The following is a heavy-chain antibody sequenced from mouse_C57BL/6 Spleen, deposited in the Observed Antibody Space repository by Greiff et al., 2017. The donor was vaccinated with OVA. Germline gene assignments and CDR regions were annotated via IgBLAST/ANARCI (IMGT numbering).Heavy chain of an antibody. CDR2: ISYDGSN. CDR3: ARFNYVGYFDV. Sequence: EVQLMESGPGLVKPSQSLSLTCSVTGYSITSGFYWNWIRQFPGNKLEWMGYISYDGSNNYNPSLKNRISITRDTSKNQFFLKLNSVTTEDTATYYCARFNYVGYFDVWGTGTTVTVSS. D-gene: IGHD2-1*01. V-gene: IGHV3-6*01. CDR1: GYSITSGFY. J-gene: IGHJ1*03.